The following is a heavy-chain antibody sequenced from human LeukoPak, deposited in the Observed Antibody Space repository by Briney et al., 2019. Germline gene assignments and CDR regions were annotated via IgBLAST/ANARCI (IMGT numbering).Heavy chain of an antibody. CDR2: ITNSGGGT. CDR1: GFTFSNYA. V-gene: IGHV3-23*01. J-gene: IGHJ4*02. CDR3: AKKGAVTATGYFDY. Sequence: PGGSLRLSCAASGFTFSNYAMSWVRQAPGKGLEWVSGITNSGGGTFYADSVKGRFTTSRDNSKNTLYLQMNNLRAEDTAIYYCAKKGAVTATGYFDYWGQGTLVTVSS. D-gene: IGHD2-21*02.